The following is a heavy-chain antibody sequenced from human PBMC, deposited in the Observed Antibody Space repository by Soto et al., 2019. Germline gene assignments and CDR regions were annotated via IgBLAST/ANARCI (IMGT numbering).Heavy chain of an antibody. J-gene: IGHJ4*02. Sequence: GGSLRLYCAASGFTFSSYSINWVRQTPGKGLEWVSTISGTGEKTFYADAVKGRFTISRDNSKSTLFVQMNSLEAEDTAVYYCAKGGTAYCSGGTCYHPFDYWGQGTLVTVSS. D-gene: IGHD2-15*01. V-gene: IGHV3-23*01. CDR2: ISGTGEKT. CDR3: AKGGTAYCSGGTCYHPFDY. CDR1: GFTFSSYS.